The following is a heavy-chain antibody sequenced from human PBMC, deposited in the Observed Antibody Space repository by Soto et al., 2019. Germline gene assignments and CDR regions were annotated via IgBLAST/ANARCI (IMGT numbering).Heavy chain of an antibody. Sequence: QVQLVQSGAEVQKPGSSVKVSCKASGGTFSSYTISWVRQDPGQGLEWMGRIIPILGIANYAQKFEGRVTITPEQSTSTAYMELSSLRAEDTAVYYCRSTSCYSCAFDIWGQGTMVTVSS. V-gene: IGHV1-69*02. CDR3: RSTSCYSCAFDI. CDR1: GGTFSSYT. D-gene: IGHD2-2*01. CDR2: IIPILGIA. J-gene: IGHJ3*02.